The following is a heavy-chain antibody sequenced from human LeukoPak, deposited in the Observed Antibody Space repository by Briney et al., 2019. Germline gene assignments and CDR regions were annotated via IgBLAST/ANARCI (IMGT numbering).Heavy chain of an antibody. V-gene: IGHV4-28*01. CDR2: IYYSGST. D-gene: IGHD3-3*01. CDR3: ARGYDFFDP. Sequence: KASETLSLTCAVSGYSISSSNWWGWIRQPPGKGLEWIGYIYYSGSTYYNPSLKSRVTMSVDTSKNQFSLKLSSATAVDTAVYYCARGYDFFDPWGQGTLVTVSS. J-gene: IGHJ5*02. CDR1: GYSISSSNW.